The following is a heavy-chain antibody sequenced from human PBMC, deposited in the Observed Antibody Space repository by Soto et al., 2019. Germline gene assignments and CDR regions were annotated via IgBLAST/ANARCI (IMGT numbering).Heavy chain of an antibody. Sequence: GGSQRLSCAASGFTFSSYWMHWVRQAPGKGLVWVSRINSDGSSTSYADSVKGRFTISRDNAKNTLYLQMNSLRAEDTAVYYCARGGGVAGNPLGYWGQGTLVTVSS. J-gene: IGHJ4*02. CDR3: ARGGGVAGNPLGY. D-gene: IGHD6-19*01. V-gene: IGHV3-74*01. CDR1: GFTFSSYW. CDR2: INSDGSST.